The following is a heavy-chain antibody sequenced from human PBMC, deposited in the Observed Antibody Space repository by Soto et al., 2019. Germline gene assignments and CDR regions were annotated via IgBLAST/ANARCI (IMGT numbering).Heavy chain of an antibody. CDR3: ARDGSGYDFWSGPYFFDY. J-gene: IGHJ4*02. CDR2: IYYNGRT. CDR1: GGSISTYY. Sequence: QVQLQESGPGLVKPSETLSLTCTVSGGSISTYYWSWIRQPPGKGLEWIGYIYYNGRTNYNSSLESRVTISLDTSKSQFSLKLSSVSAADTAVYYCARDGSGYDFWSGPYFFDYWGPGTLVTVSS. D-gene: IGHD3-3*01. V-gene: IGHV4-59*01.